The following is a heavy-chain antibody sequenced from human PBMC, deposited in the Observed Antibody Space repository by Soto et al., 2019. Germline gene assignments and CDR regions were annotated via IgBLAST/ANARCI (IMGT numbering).Heavy chain of an antibody. CDR2: ISSVSTYI. CDR1: GFTFSAYT. D-gene: IGHD6-6*01. Sequence: EVQLVESGGGLVKPGGSLRLSCAVSGFTFSAYTMSWVRQPPGKGLEWVATISSVSTYIKYADSVKGRFTISRDNAMNSLYLKMDSLRVEDTAGYYFARVHIAARDYWGQGPLVTVSS. J-gene: IGHJ4*02. CDR3: ARVHIAARDY. V-gene: IGHV3-21*01.